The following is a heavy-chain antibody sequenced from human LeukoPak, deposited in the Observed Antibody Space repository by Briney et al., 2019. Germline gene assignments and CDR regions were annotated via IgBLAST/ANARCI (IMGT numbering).Heavy chain of an antibody. D-gene: IGHD3-22*01. CDR3: ARGKYYYDYYYFDY. J-gene: IGHJ4*02. CDR1: GGSFSGYY. Sequence: PSETLSLTCAVYGGSFSGYYWSWIRQPPGKGLEWIGEISHSGSTNYNPSLKSRVTISVDTSKNQFSLKLSSVTAADTAVYYCARGKYYYDYYYFDYWGQGTLVTVSS. CDR2: ISHSGST. V-gene: IGHV4-34*01.